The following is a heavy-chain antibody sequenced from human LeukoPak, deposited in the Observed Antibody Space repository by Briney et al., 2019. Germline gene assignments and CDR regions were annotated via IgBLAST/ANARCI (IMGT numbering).Heavy chain of an antibody. CDR1: GFSFNGYW. CDR2: IKGDGSAQ. CDR3: ATTSNAPGNH. V-gene: IGHV3-7*01. Sequence: GGSLRLSCAASGFSFNGYWMSWVRQAPGKGLEWVANIKGDGSAQYYVDSVKGRFTISRDNAKNSLNLQMNSLRAEDTAVYYCATTSNAPGNHWGQGTPVTVSS. J-gene: IGHJ5*02.